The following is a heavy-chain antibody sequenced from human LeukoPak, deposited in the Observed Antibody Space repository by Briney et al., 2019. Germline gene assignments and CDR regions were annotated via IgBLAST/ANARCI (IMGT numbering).Heavy chain of an antibody. CDR2: IYTSGST. Sequence: KPSETLSLTCTVSGVSISSGSYYWSWIRQPAGKGLEWIGRIYTSGSTYYNPSLKSRVTISVDTSKNQFSLKLSSVTAADTAVYYCAATRITIFGVVEPLLLRMDVWGKGTTVTVSS. J-gene: IGHJ6*04. CDR1: GVSISSGSYY. CDR3: AATRITIFGVVEPLLLRMDV. D-gene: IGHD3-3*01. V-gene: IGHV4-61*02.